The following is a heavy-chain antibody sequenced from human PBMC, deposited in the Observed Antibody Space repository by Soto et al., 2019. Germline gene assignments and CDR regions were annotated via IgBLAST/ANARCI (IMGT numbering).Heavy chain of an antibody. Sequence: GGSLRLSCEGSGFTFSTYAMSWVRQAPGQGLEWVSAISGSGGSTYYTDSVKGRFTISRDNSKNTLYLHMNTLRAEDTALYYCALRKTGSYFDSWGQGSLVTVPS. D-gene: IGHD1-26*01. CDR2: ISGSGGST. V-gene: IGHV3-23*01. J-gene: IGHJ4*02. CDR1: GFTFSTYA. CDR3: ALRKTGSYFDS.